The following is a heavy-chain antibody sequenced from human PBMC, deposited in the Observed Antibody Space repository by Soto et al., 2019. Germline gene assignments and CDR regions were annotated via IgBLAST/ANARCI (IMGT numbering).Heavy chain of an antibody. D-gene: IGHD2-2*01. CDR3: ARRDCSSTSCYGGGYNWFDP. CDR1: GGSISSYY. Sequence: TSETLSLTCTVSGGSISSYYWSWIRQPPGKGLEWIGYIYYSGSTNYNPSLKSRVTISVDTSKNQFSPKLSSVTAADTAVYYCARRDCSSTSCYGGGYNWFDPWGQGTLVTVSS. J-gene: IGHJ5*02. V-gene: IGHV4-59*08. CDR2: IYYSGST.